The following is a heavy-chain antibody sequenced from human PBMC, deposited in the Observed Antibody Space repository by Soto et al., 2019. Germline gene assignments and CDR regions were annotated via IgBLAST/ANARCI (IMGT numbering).Heavy chain of an antibody. CDR2: IYYSGST. V-gene: IGHV4-59*01. D-gene: IGHD2-15*01. CDR1: GGSISSYY. J-gene: IGHJ5*02. CDR3: ARSLGYCSGGSCYWFAP. Sequence: QVQLQESGPGLVKPSETLSLTCTVSGGSISSYYWSWIRQPPGKGLEWSGYIYYSGSTNYNPSLKSRVTISVDTSKNRFSLKLSSVTAADTAVYYCARSLGYCSGGSCYWFAPWGQGTLVTVSS.